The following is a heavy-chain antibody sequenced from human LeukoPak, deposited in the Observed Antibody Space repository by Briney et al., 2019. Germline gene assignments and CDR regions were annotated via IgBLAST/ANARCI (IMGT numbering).Heavy chain of an antibody. Sequence: GGSLRLSCAASAFTFDDYAMQWVRQAPGKGLEWVSGISWNSGSIGYADSVKGRFTISRDNAKNSLYLQMNSLRAEDTALYYCAKSDYYDSSAPGYFQHWGQGTLVTVSS. J-gene: IGHJ1*01. CDR3: AKSDYYDSSAPGYFQH. D-gene: IGHD3-22*01. CDR2: ISWNSGSI. V-gene: IGHV3-9*01. CDR1: AFTFDDYA.